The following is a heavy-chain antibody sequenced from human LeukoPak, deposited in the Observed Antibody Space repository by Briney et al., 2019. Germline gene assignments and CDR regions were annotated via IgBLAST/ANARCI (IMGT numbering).Heavy chain of an antibody. D-gene: IGHD6-13*01. CDR1: GGSISSGGYS. V-gene: IGHV4-30-2*01. CDR3: ARETAAAGKRLYYFDY. Sequence: PSETLSLTCAVSGGSISSGGYSWSWIRQPPGKGLEWIGYIYHGGSTYYNPSLKSRVTISVDTSKNQFSLKLSSVTAADTAVYYCARETAAAGKRLYYFDYWGQGTLVTVSS. J-gene: IGHJ4*02. CDR2: IYHGGST.